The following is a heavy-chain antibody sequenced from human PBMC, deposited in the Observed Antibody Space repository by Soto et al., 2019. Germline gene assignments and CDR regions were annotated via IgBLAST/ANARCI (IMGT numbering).Heavy chain of an antibody. J-gene: IGHJ5*02. Sequence: GASVKVSCKASGYTFTDFYMRWVRQAPGQGLEWMGWINPNSGGTNYAQKFQGRVTMTRDTSISTAYMELSRLRSDDTAVYYCARDGIAAQYNWFDPWGQGTLVTVSS. D-gene: IGHD6-6*01. V-gene: IGHV1-2*02. CDR3: ARDGIAAQYNWFDP. CDR2: INPNSGGT. CDR1: GYTFTDFY.